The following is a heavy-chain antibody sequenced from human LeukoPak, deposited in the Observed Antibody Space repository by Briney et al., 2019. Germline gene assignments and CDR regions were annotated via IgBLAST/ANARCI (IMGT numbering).Heavy chain of an antibody. CDR1: GYTFTDYY. CDR3: ARVLVPAGGGVVDY. J-gene: IGHJ4*02. V-gene: IGHV1-2*02. D-gene: IGHD3-16*01. CDR2: INSNSGGT. Sequence: ASVNVSCKASGYTFTDYYMHWVRQAPGQGLEWMGWINSNSGGTNYAQKFQGRVTMTRDTSISTAYMELSSLRSDDTAVYYCARVLVPAGGGVVDYWGQGTLVTVSS.